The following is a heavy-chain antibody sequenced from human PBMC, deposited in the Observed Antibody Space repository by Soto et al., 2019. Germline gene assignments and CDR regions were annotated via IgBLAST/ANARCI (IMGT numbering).Heavy chain of an antibody. CDR1: GFTFGDYA. CDR3: STNYYDSSGYDNWFDP. Sequence: GGSLRLSCTASGFTFGDYAMSWFRQAPGKGLERVGFFRSKAYGGTTHYNASVKGRFTISRYDSKSIAYLQMNSLKTEDTAVFFCSTNYYDSSGYDNWFDPWGQGTLVTVSS. V-gene: IGHV3-49*01. J-gene: IGHJ5*02. CDR2: FRSKAYGGTT. D-gene: IGHD3-22*01.